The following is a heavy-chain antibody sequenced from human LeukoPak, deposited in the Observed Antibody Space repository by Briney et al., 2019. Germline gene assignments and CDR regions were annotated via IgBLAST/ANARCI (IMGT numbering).Heavy chain of an antibody. V-gene: IGHV3-33*01. D-gene: IGHD4-17*01. CDR2: IWYDGSNK. J-gene: IGHJ3*02. CDR3: ATLDYGIDRDAFGI. CDR1: GFTFSSDG. Sequence: GGSLRLSFAASGFTFSSDGMHWVRQAPGKGLEWVAVIWYDGSNKYYADSVKGRFTIARDNSKNTMYLQMNSLRAEDTAVYYCATLDYGIDRDAFGIWGQGTMVTVSS.